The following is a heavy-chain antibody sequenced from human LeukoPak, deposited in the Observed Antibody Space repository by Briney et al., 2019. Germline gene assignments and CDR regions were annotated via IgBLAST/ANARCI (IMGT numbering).Heavy chain of an antibody. CDR1: GFTFSSYA. CDR3: AREEMFGYSSSYNWFDP. V-gene: IGHV3-30-3*01. CDR2: ISYDGSNK. D-gene: IGHD6-13*01. J-gene: IGHJ5*02. Sequence: GGSLRLSCAASGFTFSSYAMHWVRQAPGKGLEWVAVISYDGSNKYYADSVKGRFTISRDNSKNTLYLQMNSLRAEDTAVCYCAREEMFGYSSSYNWFDPWGQGTLVTVSS.